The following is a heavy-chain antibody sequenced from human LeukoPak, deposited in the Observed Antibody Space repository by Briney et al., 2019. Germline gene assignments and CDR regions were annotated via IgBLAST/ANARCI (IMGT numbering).Heavy chain of an antibody. CDR1: GFTFSSYS. CDR3: ASGYGSGSYGAFDI. V-gene: IGHV3-30*04. CDR2: ISYDGSNK. D-gene: IGHD3-10*01. Sequence: GGSLRLSWAASGFTFSSYSMHWVRQAPGKGLEWVGVISYDGSNKYYADSVKGRFTISRDNSKNTLYLQMNSLRAEDTAVYYCASGYGSGSYGAFDIWGQGTMVTVSS. J-gene: IGHJ3*02.